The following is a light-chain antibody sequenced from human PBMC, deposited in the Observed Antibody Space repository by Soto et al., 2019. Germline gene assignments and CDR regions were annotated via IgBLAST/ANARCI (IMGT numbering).Light chain of an antibody. V-gene: IGLV2-14*01. CDR3: SSYTSSSTLCVV. Sequence: QSALTQPASVSGSPGQSITISCTGTSSDVGGYNYVSWYQQHPGKAPQLMLYDVSNRPSGVSNRFSGSKSGNTASLTIAGLQAEEEADYYCSSYTSSSTLCVVLGGGTKLTVL. CDR1: SSDVGGYNY. CDR2: DVS. J-gene: IGLJ2*01.